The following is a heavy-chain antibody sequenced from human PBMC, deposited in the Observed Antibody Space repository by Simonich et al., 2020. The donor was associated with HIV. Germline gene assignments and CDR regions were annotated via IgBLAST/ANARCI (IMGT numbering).Heavy chain of an antibody. D-gene: IGHD4-17*01. V-gene: IGHV4-34*01. CDR3: ARGTVTGGDARFDY. CDR2: INHSGIT. J-gene: IGHJ4*02. Sequence: QVQLQQWGAGLLKPSETLSLTCAVYGGSFSGYYWSLIRQPPGKGLEWIGEINHSGITNYNPYLKRRVTISLDTSKNQFSLKLNSVTAADTAVYYCARGTVTGGDARFDYWGQGTLVTVSS. CDR1: GGSFSGYY.